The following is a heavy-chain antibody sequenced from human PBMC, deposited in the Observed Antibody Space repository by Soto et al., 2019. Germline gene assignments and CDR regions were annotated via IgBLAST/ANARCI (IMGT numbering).Heavy chain of an antibody. Sequence: GWSLRLSCAASVFTFSDYYMSWIRQAPGKGLEWVSYISSSGSTIYYADSVKGRFTISRDNAKNSLYLQMNSLRAEDTAVYYCAREGVYYDSSGYYRSGAFDIWGQGTMVTVSS. V-gene: IGHV3-11*01. CDR1: VFTFSDYY. D-gene: IGHD3-22*01. CDR2: ISSSGSTI. J-gene: IGHJ3*02. CDR3: AREGVYYDSSGYYRSGAFDI.